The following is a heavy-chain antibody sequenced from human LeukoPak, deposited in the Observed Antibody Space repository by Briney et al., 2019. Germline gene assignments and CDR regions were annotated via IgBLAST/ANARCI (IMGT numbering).Heavy chain of an antibody. Sequence: ASVKVSCKASGYTFTGYYMHWVRQAPGQGLEWMGWINPNNGNTNYAQKLQGRVTMTTDTSTSTAYMELRSLRSDDTAVYYCARDSPDYGDYVGAFDIWGQGTMVTVSS. J-gene: IGHJ3*02. CDR3: ARDSPDYGDYVGAFDI. CDR1: GYTFTGYY. D-gene: IGHD4-17*01. V-gene: IGHV1-18*04. CDR2: INPNNGNT.